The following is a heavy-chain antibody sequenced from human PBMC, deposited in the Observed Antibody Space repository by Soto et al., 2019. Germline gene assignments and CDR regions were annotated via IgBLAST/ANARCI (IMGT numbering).Heavy chain of an antibody. CDR3: ARDGPDIVVVPAASMDV. V-gene: IGHV3-11*01. CDR1: AFTFSDYH. D-gene: IGHD2-2*01. CDR2: ISSSGSTI. Sequence: GWSLTLPYAASAFTFSDYHMSWIRQAPAKGLEWVSYISSSGSTIYYADSVKGRFTISRDNAKNSLYLQMNSLRAEDTAVYYCARDGPDIVVVPAASMDVWGQGTTVTVSS. J-gene: IGHJ6*02.